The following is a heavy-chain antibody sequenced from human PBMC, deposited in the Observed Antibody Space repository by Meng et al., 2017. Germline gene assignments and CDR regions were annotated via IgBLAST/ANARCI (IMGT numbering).Heavy chain of an antibody. CDR2: IYHSRST. V-gene: IGHV4-4*02. J-gene: IGHJ4*02. CDR1: GGYISSSNW. Sequence: QVQPPDPGPDLVTPSWTRSSPWAVSGGYISSSNWCSWVRQPPGKGLEWIGEIYHSRSTNYNTSLKSRVTISVDKSKNQFSLKLSSVTAADTAVYYCARDGRSWDWGQGTLVTVSS. CDR3: ARDGRSWD. D-gene: IGHD7-27*01.